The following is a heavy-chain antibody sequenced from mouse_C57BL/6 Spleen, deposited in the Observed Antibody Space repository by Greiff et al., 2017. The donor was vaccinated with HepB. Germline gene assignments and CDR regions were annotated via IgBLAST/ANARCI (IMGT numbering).Heavy chain of an antibody. D-gene: IGHD1-1*01. CDR1: GYSITSGYD. CDR3: ASSDGSSFYYAMDY. Sequence: DVQLQESGPGMVKPSQSLSLTCTVTGYSITSGYDWHWIRHFPGNKLEWMGYISYSGSTNYNPSLKSRISITHDTSKNHFFLKLNSVTTEDTATYYCASSDGSSFYYAMDYWGQGTSVTVSS. J-gene: IGHJ4*01. V-gene: IGHV3-1*01. CDR2: ISYSGST.